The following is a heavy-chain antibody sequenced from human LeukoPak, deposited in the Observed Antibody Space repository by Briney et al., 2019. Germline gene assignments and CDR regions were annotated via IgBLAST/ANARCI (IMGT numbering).Heavy chain of an antibody. CDR2: IKQDGSEK. D-gene: IGHD1-26*01. V-gene: IGHV3-7*01. CDR1: GFTFSSYW. J-gene: IGHJ4*02. Sequence: GGSLRLSCAASGFTFSSYWMSWVRQAPGKGLEWVANIKQDGSEKYYVDSVKGRFTISRDNAKNSLYLQMNSLRAEDTAVYYCARARELPYSYYFDYWGQGTLVTVPS. CDR3: ARARELPYSYYFDY.